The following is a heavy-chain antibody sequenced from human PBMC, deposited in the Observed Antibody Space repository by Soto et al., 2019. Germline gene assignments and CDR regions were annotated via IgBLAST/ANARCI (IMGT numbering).Heavy chain of an antibody. V-gene: IGHV3-23*01. D-gene: IGHD1-26*01. CDR3: ANGRTQWGGGPGRFDY. CDR2: ISASGRST. Sequence: EVQLLESGGGLVQPGESLRLPCAASGFTFSSFAMIWVRRAPGKGLECVSAISASGRSTYYADSVKGRFTISRDNSKNPLYLQVNRLRAEDTAVYYCANGRTQWGGGPGRFDYWGQGTLVTVSS. J-gene: IGHJ4*02. CDR1: GFTFSSFA.